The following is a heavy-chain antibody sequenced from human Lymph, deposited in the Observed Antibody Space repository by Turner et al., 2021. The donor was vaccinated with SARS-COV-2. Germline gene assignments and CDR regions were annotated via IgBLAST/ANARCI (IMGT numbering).Heavy chain of an antibody. D-gene: IGHD3-10*01. V-gene: IGHV3-30*04. CDR1: GFTFSTYA. Sequence: QVQLVESGGGVVQPGRSLRLSCPASGFTFSTYAIYWVRQAPGKGLEWVAVISYDGSNKYYADTVKGRFTISRDNYKNTLYMQMNSLRAEDTAVYYCARYASGGYFYYGMDVWGQGTTVTVSS. J-gene: IGHJ6*02. CDR2: ISYDGSNK. CDR3: ARYASGGYFYYGMDV.